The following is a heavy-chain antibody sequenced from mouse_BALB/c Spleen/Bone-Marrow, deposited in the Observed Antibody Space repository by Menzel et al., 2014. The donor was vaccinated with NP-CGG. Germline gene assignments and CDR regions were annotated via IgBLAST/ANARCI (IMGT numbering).Heavy chain of an antibody. J-gene: IGHJ2*01. CDR1: GFDFSRYW. CDR2: INPDSSTL. Sequence: EVQLQESGGGLVQPGGSLKLSCAASGFDFSRYWMSWVRQAPGKGLEWIGEINPDSSTLNYTPSLKDKFIISRDNAKNTLYLQMNKVRSKDTALYYGARPVYSYDPPAYWGQGTTLTVSS. D-gene: IGHD2-12*01. V-gene: IGHV4-1*02. CDR3: ARPVYSYDPPAY.